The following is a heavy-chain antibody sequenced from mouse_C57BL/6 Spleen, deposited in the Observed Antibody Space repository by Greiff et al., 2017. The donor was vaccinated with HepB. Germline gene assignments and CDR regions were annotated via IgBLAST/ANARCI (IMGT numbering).Heavy chain of an antibody. J-gene: IGHJ1*03. CDR3: ARESTTVVRYFDV. CDR2: IDPSDSYT. V-gene: IGHV1-69*01. Sequence: VQLQQPGAELVMPGASVKLSCKASGYTFTSYWMHWVKQRPGQGLEWIGEIDPSDSYTNYNQKFKGKSTLTVDKSASTAYMQLSSLTSEDSAVYYCARESTTVVRYFDVWGTGTTVTVSS. CDR1: GYTFTSYW. D-gene: IGHD1-1*01.